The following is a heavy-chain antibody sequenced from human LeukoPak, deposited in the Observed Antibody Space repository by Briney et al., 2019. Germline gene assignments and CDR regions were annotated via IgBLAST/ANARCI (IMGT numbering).Heavy chain of an antibody. Sequence: GSLRLSCAASGFTFSSYGMHWVRQAPGKGLEWVAVISYDGSNKYYADSVKGRFTISRDNPRNTLYLQMSSLRVEDTAVYYCAKYRGSSSSSWHFDYWGQGTLVTVSS. V-gene: IGHV3-30*18. D-gene: IGHD2-2*01. CDR1: GFTFSSYG. CDR2: ISYDGSNK. CDR3: AKYRGSSSSSWHFDY. J-gene: IGHJ4*02.